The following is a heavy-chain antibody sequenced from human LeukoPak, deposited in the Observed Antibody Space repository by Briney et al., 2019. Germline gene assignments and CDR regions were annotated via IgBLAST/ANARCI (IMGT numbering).Heavy chain of an antibody. Sequence: GGSLRLSCAASGFTFSSYSMNWVRQAPGKGLECVSSISSSSSYIYYADSVKGRFTISRDNAKNSLYLQMNSLRAEDTAVYYCARDGALYSSSWYFDYWGQGTLVTVSS. J-gene: IGHJ4*02. D-gene: IGHD6-13*01. CDR1: GFTFSSYS. V-gene: IGHV3-21*01. CDR2: ISSSSSYI. CDR3: ARDGALYSSSWYFDY.